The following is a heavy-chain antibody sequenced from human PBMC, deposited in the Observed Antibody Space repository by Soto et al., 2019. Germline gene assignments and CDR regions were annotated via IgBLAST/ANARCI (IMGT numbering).Heavy chain of an antibody. J-gene: IGHJ5*02. D-gene: IGHD3-3*01. Sequence: SETLSLTCTVSGGSISSGDYYWSWIRQPPGKGLEWIGYIYYSGSTYYNPSLKSRVTISVDTSKNQFSLKLSSVTAADTAVYYCARAWRYNFWSGYSPGNNWFDPWGQGTLVTVSS. CDR2: IYYSGST. V-gene: IGHV4-30-4*01. CDR1: GGSISSGDYY. CDR3: ARAWRYNFWSGYSPGNNWFDP.